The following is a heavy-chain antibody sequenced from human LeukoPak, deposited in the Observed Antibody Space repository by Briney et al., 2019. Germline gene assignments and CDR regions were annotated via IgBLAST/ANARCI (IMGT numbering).Heavy chain of an antibody. J-gene: IGHJ4*02. CDR2: IGSSGSIV. CDR3: ARDVNGYFDY. CDR1: GFTFSSYD. Sequence: GGSLRLSCAASGFTFSSYDMTWVRQAPGKGLEWVSYIGSSGSIVYYADSVKGRFTISRDNAKNSLYLQMNSLRAEDTAVYYCARDVNGYFDYWGQGTLVTVSS. V-gene: IGHV3-48*03.